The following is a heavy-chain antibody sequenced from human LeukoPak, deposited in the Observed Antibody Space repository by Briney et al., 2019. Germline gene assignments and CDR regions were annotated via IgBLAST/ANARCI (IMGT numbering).Heavy chain of an antibody. CDR3: SKDNDAHLNGVDP. D-gene: IGHD2-8*01. J-gene: IGHJ5*02. V-gene: IGHV3-23*01. Sequence: GGSLRLSCAASGFTVSSSAMTWVRQAPGKGLEWVSAIGYSAGDTYYADSVKGRFTISRDNSMNNLYLQMSSLRADDTALYYCSKDNDAHLNGVDPWGKGTLVTVSS. CDR2: IGYSAGDT. CDR1: GFTVSSSA.